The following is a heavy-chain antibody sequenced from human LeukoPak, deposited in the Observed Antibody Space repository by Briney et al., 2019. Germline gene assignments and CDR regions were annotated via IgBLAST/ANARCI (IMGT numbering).Heavy chain of an antibody. CDR2: IIPILGIA. D-gene: IGHD3-9*01. CDR3: ARADISDY. CDR1: GGTFSSYA. J-gene: IGHJ4*02. Sequence: ASVKVSCKASGGTFSSYAISWVRQAPGQGLEWMGRIIPILGIANYAQKFQGRVTMTRNTSISTAYMELSSLRSEDTAVYYCARADISDYWGQGTLVTVSS. V-gene: IGHV1-69*04.